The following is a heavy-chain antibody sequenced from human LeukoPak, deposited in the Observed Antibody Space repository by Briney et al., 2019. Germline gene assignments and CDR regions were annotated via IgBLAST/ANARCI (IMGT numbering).Heavy chain of an antibody. CDR1: GGSSIRSSSY. Sequence: PSDTLSLTCTVSGGSSIRSSSYWAWIRQPPGEGLEWVASIYYTGTTYYNPSLKSRVTISMDTSKNQFSLKLSSVTAADTAVYYCARTRGYSYGPGGYWGQGTLVTVSS. V-gene: IGHV4-39*01. J-gene: IGHJ4*02. D-gene: IGHD5-18*01. CDR2: IYYTGTT. CDR3: ARTRGYSYGPGGY.